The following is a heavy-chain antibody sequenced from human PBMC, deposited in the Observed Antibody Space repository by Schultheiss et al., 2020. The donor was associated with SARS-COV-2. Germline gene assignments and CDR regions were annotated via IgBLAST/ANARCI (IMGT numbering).Heavy chain of an antibody. V-gene: IGHV3-23*01. CDR2: ISGSGGST. CDR3: AKEGRGTMVRGVFDI. J-gene: IGHJ3*02. CDR1: GFTFSSYA. D-gene: IGHD3-10*01. Sequence: GESLKISCAASGFTFSSYAMSWVRQAPGKGLEWVSTISGSGGSTYYADSVKGRFTISRDNSKNTLYLQMNSLRAEDTAVYYCAKEGRGTMVRGVFDIWGQGTMVTVSS.